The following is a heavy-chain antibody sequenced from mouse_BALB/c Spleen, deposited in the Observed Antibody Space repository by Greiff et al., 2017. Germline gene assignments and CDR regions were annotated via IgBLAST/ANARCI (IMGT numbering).Heavy chain of an antibody. J-gene: IGHJ3*01. CDR3: ARFSITTAGFAY. D-gene: IGHD1-2*01. CDR1: GYTFTSYW. CDR2: INPSTGYT. V-gene: IGHV1-7*01. Sequence: QVQLKESGAELAKPGASVKMSCKASGYTFTSYWMHWVKQRPGQGLEWIGYINPSTGYTEYNQKFKDKATLTADKSSSTAYMQLSSLTSEDSAVYYCARFSITTAGFAYWGQGTLVTVSA.